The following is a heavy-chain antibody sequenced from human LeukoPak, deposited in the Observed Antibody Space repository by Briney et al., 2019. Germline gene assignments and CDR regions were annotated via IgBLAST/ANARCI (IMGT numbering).Heavy chain of an antibody. CDR2: IYYSGST. CDR1: GGSISSGDYY. CDR3: AREDTWGSGDY. J-gene: IGHJ4*02. V-gene: IGHV4-30-4*01. Sequence: TSETLSLTCTVSGGSISSGDYYWSWIRQPPGKGLEWIGYIYYSGSTYYNPSLKSRVTISVDTSKNQFSLKLSSVTAADTAVYYCAREDTWGSGDYWGQGTLVTVSS. D-gene: IGHD7-27*01.